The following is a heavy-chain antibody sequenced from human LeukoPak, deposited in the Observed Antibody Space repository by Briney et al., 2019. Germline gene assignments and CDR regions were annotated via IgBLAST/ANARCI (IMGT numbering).Heavy chain of an antibody. J-gene: IGHJ5*02. CDR1: GGTFNGNA. CDR2: ITPIFGST. V-gene: IGHV1-69*05. D-gene: IGHD6-13*01. Sequence: GASVKVSCKASGGTFNGNAFHWVRQAPGQGLEWMGGITPIFGSTKYAQKFQGRVTVTTDESTSTAYMELSDLRSDDTAVYYCARGRSGVPAVTYNWFDPWGQGTLVTVSS. CDR3: ARGRSGVPAVTYNWFDP.